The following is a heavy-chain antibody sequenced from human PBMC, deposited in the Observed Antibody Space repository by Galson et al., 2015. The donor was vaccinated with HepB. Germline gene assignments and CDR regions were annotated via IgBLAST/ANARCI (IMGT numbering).Heavy chain of an antibody. Sequence: SLRLSCAASGFTLSSYAIHWVRQAPGKGLEWVTVISSDGRTQNYADSVLGRFTFSRDKSKDTVYLQMSSLRADDTAVYYCARDSGYVSGWYAGRGGFDYWGQGALVIVFS. V-gene: IGHV3-30*03. J-gene: IGHJ4*02. CDR1: GFTLSSYA. CDR2: ISSDGRTQ. CDR3: ARDSGYVSGWYAGRGGFDY. D-gene: IGHD6-19*01.